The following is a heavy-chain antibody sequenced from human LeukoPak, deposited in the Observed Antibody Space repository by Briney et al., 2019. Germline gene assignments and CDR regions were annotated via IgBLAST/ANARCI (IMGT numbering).Heavy chain of an antibody. Sequence: SETLSLTCTVSGGSISSYYWSWIRQPAGKGLEWIGRIYTSGSTNYNPSLKSRVTMSVDTSKNQFSLKLSSVTAADTAVYYCARDRAPVTPIAFDIWGQGTMVTVSS. CDR1: GGSISSYY. D-gene: IGHD4-23*01. V-gene: IGHV4-4*07. CDR3: ARDRAPVTPIAFDI. CDR2: IYTSGST. J-gene: IGHJ3*02.